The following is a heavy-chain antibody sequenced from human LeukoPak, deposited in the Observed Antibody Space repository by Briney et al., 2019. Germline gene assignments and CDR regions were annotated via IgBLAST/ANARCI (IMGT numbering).Heavy chain of an antibody. CDR2: IIPILKTA. CDR1: GGSASSYT. Sequence: GASVKVSCKASGGSASSYTVSWVRQAPGQGLEWMGRIIPILKTAEYGQNFQGRVTITADKSTSTAYMELSSLRSEDTAVYYCAKGKVFVGHFDLWGKGPLVTVSS. V-gene: IGHV1-69*08. J-gene: IGHJ4*02. CDR3: AKGKVFVGHFDL. D-gene: IGHD2-21*01.